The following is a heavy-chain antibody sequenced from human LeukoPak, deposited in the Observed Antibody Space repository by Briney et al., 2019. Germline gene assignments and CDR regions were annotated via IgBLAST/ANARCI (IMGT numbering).Heavy chain of an antibody. CDR3: ARGGPAAGRFDY. CDR2: ISSSSGYI. Sequence: GGSLRLSCAGSGFTFNTYNMNWVRQAPGKGLEWVSSISSSSGYIYYADSVKGRFTISRDNAKNSLYLQMNSLRAEDTAVYYCARGGPAAGRFDYWGQGTLVTVSS. D-gene: IGHD6-13*01. CDR1: GFTFNTYN. J-gene: IGHJ4*02. V-gene: IGHV3-21*01.